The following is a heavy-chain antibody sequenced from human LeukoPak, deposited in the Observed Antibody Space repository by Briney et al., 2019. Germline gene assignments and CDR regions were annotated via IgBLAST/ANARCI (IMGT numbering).Heavy chain of an antibody. Sequence: SETLSLTCTVSGGSVSSGSYYWSWIRQPPGKGLEWIGYIYYSGSTNYNPSLKSRVTISVDTSKNQFSLKLSSVTAADTAVYYCARGDYYDSSGYYYAHAFDIWGQGTMVTVSS. CDR2: IYYSGST. J-gene: IGHJ3*02. CDR1: GGSVSSGSYY. D-gene: IGHD3-22*01. V-gene: IGHV4-61*01. CDR3: ARGDYYDSSGYYYAHAFDI.